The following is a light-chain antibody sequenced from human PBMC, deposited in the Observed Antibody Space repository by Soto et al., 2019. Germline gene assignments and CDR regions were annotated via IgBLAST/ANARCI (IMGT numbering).Light chain of an antibody. CDR1: SSDVGGYNY. Sequence: QSALTQPRSVSGSPGQSVTISCTGTSSDVGGYNYVSWYQQYPGKASKLMIYDVTKRPSGVPDRFSGSKSGKTASLTISGLQAEDEADYYCCSYAGSYTFEVVGEGTKVTVL. CDR2: DVT. J-gene: IGLJ2*01. CDR3: CSYAGSYTFEV. V-gene: IGLV2-11*01.